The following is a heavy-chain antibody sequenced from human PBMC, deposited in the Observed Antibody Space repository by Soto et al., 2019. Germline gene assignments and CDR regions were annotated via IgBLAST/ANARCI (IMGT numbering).Heavy chain of an antibody. J-gene: IGHJ4*02. CDR3: ARVGGGSGNFDY. D-gene: IGHD3-10*01. Sequence: EVQLVESGGGLVQPGGSLRLSGGASGFTFSNYWMHWVRQAPGEGLVWVSRIHGDGSFTRFADSVKGRFTISRDNAKNTLYLQMNRLRGDDTAVYYCARVGGGSGNFDYLGQGTLGTVSS. V-gene: IGHV3-74*01. CDR2: IHGDGSFT. CDR1: GFTFSNYW.